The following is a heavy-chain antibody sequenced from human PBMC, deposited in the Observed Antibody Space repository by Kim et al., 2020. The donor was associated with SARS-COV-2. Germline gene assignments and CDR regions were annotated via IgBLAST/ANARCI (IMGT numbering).Heavy chain of an antibody. CDR1: GGSFSGYY. D-gene: IGHD6-19*01. Sequence: SETLSLTCAVYGGSFSGYYWSWIRQPPGKGLEWIGEINHSGSTNYNAYLKSRVTISVDTSKNQFSLKLSSVTAADTAVYYCARGTRQWLSRHYYYYMDVWGKGTTVTVSS. J-gene: IGHJ6*03. CDR3: ARGTRQWLSRHYYYYMDV. V-gene: IGHV4-34*01. CDR2: INHSGST.